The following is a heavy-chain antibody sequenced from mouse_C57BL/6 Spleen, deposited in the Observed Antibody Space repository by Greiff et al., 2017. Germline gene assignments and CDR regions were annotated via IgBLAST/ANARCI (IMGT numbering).Heavy chain of an antibody. CDR1: GFTFSSYG. CDR2: ISSGGSYT. CDR3: ARQGVFTTTVVALDWYFDV. Sequence: DVMLVESGGDLVKPGGSLKLSCAASGFTFSSYGMSWVRQTPDKRLEWVATISSGGSYTYYPDSVKGRITISKDNAKNTLYLQMSSLKSEDTAMYYCARQGVFTTTVVALDWYFDVWGTGTTVTVSS. D-gene: IGHD1-1*01. J-gene: IGHJ1*03. V-gene: IGHV5-6*02.